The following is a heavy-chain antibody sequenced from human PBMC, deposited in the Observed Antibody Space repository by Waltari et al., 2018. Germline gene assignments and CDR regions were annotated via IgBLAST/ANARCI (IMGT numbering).Heavy chain of an antibody. Sequence: LQLQQSGPGLFKPSETMSLPCTVSSGSINTYYNWGGLRPPPGKGLEWMDNMQNRGSTFYNPTLKTGLIISLDTSKNEFPLRLSSVGAADTGVYFWGIIAFGDGGGYFQHWGLGTLVSVSS. D-gene: IGHD4-17*01. V-gene: IGHV4-39*01. J-gene: IGHJ1*01. CDR2: MQNRGST. CDR3: GIIAFGDGGGYFQH. CDR1: SGSINTYYN.